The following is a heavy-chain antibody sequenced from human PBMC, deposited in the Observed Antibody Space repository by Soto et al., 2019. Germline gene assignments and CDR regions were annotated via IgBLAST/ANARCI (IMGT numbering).Heavy chain of an antibody. V-gene: IGHV3-33*08. J-gene: IGHJ3*02. Sequence: GGSLRLSCAASGFTFSSYSMNWVRQAPGKGLEWVSAIRCDRSNKYYADSVKGRFTISRDNSKNTLYLQMNSLRAEDTAVYYCAREDYYDSSGYYRPGAFDIWGQGTMVTVSS. D-gene: IGHD3-22*01. CDR2: IRCDRSNK. CDR1: GFTFSSYS. CDR3: AREDYYDSSGYYRPGAFDI.